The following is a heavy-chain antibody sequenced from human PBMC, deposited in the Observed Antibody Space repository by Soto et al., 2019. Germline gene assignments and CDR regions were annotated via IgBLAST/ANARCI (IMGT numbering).Heavy chain of an antibody. J-gene: IGHJ4*02. CDR2: ISSYGTDR. Sequence: GGSLRLSCSASGFTFNSYAMHWVRQAPGKGLEFVSAISSYGTDRYYADSVKGRFAISRDNSKNTLYLQMSSLRAEDTALYYCVKEGYMRSDWYGQFDYWGQGALVTVSS. CDR3: VKEGYMRSDWYGQFDY. CDR1: GFTFNSYA. D-gene: IGHD6-19*01. V-gene: IGHV3-64D*06.